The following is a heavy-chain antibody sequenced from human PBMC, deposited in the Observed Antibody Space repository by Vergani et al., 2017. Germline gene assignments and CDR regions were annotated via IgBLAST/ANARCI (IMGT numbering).Heavy chain of an antibody. J-gene: IGHJ6*02. CDR3: AKGVYCSSTSCYEGRGYYYGMGV. V-gene: IGHV3-23*01. Sequence: EVQLLESGGGLVQPGGSLRLSCAASGFTFSSYAMSWVRQVPGKGLEWVSGISGSGGNTYYANSVKGRFTISRDNSKNTLYLQMNSLRADDTAVYYCAKGVYCSSTSCYEGRGYYYGMGVWGQGTTVTLSS. CDR2: ISGSGGNT. CDR1: GFTFSSYA. D-gene: IGHD2-2*01.